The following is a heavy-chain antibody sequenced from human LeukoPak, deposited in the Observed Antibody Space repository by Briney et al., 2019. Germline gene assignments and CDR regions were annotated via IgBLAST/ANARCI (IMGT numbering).Heavy chain of an antibody. Sequence: GGSLRLSCAASGFTFSDYAMSWVRQAPGKGLEWVSAVTGSGGNTYYADSVKGRFTISRDNSKNTLYLQMNSLRAEDTAVYYCARDGYYGSGSYYNYYYYYGMDVWGQGTTVTVSS. CDR1: GFTFSDYA. J-gene: IGHJ6*02. CDR2: VTGSGGNT. V-gene: IGHV3-23*01. CDR3: ARDGYYGSGSYYNYYYYYGMDV. D-gene: IGHD3-10*01.